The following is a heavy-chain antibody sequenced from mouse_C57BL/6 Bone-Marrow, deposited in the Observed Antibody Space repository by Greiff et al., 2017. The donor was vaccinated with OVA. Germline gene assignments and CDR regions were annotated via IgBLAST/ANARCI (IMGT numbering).Heavy chain of an antibody. Sequence: EVQRVESGGGLVQPGGSLKLSCAASGFTFSDYYMYWVRQTPEKRLEWVANISNGGGCTYYPDSVKGRFTISRDNAKNTLYLQMSRLKSEDTAMYYCARRMYDGYFWGYWGQGTLVTVSA. CDR3: ARRMYDGYFWGY. V-gene: IGHV5-12*01. J-gene: IGHJ3*01. D-gene: IGHD2-3*01. CDR1: GFTFSDYY. CDR2: ISNGGGCT.